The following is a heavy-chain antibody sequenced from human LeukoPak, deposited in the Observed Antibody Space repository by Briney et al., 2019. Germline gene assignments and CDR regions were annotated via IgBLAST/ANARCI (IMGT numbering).Heavy chain of an antibody. V-gene: IGHV3-21*04. D-gene: IGHD1-1*01. CDR2: ISSSSSYI. J-gene: IGHJ3*02. CDR1: GFTFSSYS. Sequence: GGSLRLSCAASGFTFSSYSMNWVRQAPGKGLEWVSSISSSSSYIYYADSVKGRFTISRDNAKNSLYLQMNSLRAEDTAVYYCASRTGTTVGAFDIWGQGTMVTVSS. CDR3: ASRTGTTVGAFDI.